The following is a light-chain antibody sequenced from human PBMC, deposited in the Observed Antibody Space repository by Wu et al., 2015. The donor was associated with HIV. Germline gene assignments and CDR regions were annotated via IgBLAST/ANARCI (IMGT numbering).Light chain of an antibody. CDR2: GAS. J-gene: IGKJ3*01. CDR3: QHYYDWPQFT. Sequence: EIVMTQSPATLSVSPGDTATLSCRASQSISSSLVWYQQKPGRAPRLLIYGASTRATGIPGRFSGSGTETEFTLTISNMQSEDSAVYYCQHYYDWPQFTFGPGTKVEI. CDR1: QSISSS. V-gene: IGKV3-15*01.